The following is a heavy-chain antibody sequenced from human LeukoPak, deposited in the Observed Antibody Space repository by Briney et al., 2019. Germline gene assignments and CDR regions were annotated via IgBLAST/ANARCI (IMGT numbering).Heavy chain of an antibody. CDR1: GFTFSTYW. J-gene: IGHJ3*02. CDR3: AGDQGGCGGDCYSLGAFDI. CDR2: IKTDGSNT. V-gene: IGHV3-74*01. Sequence: GSLRLSCAASGFTFSTYWMHWVRQDPGKGLVWVSRIKTDGSNTYYADSVKGRFTISRDNAKNTLYLQMNSLRAEDTAVYYCAGDQGGCGGDCYSLGAFDIWGQGTMVTVSS. D-gene: IGHD2-21*02.